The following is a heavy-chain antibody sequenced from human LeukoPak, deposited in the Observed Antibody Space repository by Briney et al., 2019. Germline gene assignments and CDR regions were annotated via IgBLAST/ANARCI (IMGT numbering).Heavy chain of an antibody. CDR3: ARPPGPMVRGIIGY. CDR1: GFTFSSHW. J-gene: IGHJ4*02. V-gene: IGHV3-74*01. D-gene: IGHD3-10*01. Sequence: GGSLRLSCAASGFTFSSHWMHWVRHAPGKGLVWVSLINSDGSTTNYADSVKGRFTISRDNAKNTLYLQMNSLRAGDTAVYYCARPPGPMVRGIIGYWGQGTLVTVSS. CDR2: INSDGSTT.